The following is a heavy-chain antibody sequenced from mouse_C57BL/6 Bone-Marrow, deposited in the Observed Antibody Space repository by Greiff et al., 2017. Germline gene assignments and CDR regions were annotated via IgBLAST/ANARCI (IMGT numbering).Heavy chain of an antibody. CDR3: ARAPYYYGSRAMDY. CDR1: GFTFSSYA. D-gene: IGHD1-1*01. V-gene: IGHV5-4*03. Sequence: VKVVESGGGLVKPGGSLKLSCAASGFTFSSYAMSWVRPTPETRLEWVATISDGGSYTYYPDNVKGRFTISRDNAKNNRYLQMSQLKSEDTAMYYCARAPYYYGSRAMDYWGQGTSVTVSS. CDR2: ISDGGSYT. J-gene: IGHJ4*01.